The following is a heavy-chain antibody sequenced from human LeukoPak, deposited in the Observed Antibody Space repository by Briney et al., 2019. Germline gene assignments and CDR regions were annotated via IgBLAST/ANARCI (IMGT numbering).Heavy chain of an antibody. Sequence: SETLSLTCSVSGGSISSYYWSWIRQPPGKGLGWIGYIYYSGSTNYNPSLKSRVTISVDTSKNQFSLKLSSVTAADTAVYYCARTYSGSYYSHYYFDYWGQGTLVTVSS. D-gene: IGHD3-10*01. V-gene: IGHV4-59*01. CDR2: IYYSGST. CDR1: GGSISSYY. J-gene: IGHJ4*02. CDR3: ARTYSGSYYSHYYFDY.